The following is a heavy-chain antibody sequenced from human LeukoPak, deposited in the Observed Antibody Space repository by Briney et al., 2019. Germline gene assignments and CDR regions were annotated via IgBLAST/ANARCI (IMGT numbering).Heavy chain of an antibody. V-gene: IGHV3-21*01. CDR1: GFTFSSYS. J-gene: IGHJ6*02. D-gene: IGHD5-24*01. CDR3: ARDRDYYYGMDV. Sequence: PGGSLRLSCAASGFTFSSYSMNWVRQAPGKGLEWVSSISSSSSYIYYADSVKGRFTISRDNAKNSLYLQMNSPRAEDTAVYYCARDRDYYYGMDVWGQGTTVTVSS. CDR2: ISSSSSYI.